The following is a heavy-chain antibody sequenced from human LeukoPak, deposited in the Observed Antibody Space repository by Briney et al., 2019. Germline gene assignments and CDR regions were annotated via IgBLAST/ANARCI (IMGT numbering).Heavy chain of an antibody. CDR3: ARDSLGSSGWPYYYYYMDV. Sequence: GGSLRLSCAASGFTFSSYGMHWVRQAPGKGLEWVAVISYDGSNKYYADSVKGRFTISRDNSKNTLYLQMNSLRAEDTAVYYCARDSLGSSGWPYYYYYMDVWGKGTTVTVSS. V-gene: IGHV3-30*19. CDR1: GFTFSSYG. CDR2: ISYDGSNK. J-gene: IGHJ6*03. D-gene: IGHD6-19*01.